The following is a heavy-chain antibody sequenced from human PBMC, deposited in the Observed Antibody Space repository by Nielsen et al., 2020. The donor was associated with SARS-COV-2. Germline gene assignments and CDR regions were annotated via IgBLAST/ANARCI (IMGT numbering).Heavy chain of an antibody. CDR1: GFTFSSYG. V-gene: IGHV3-30*18. CDR3: AKTRWEMATIEYYFDY. J-gene: IGHJ4*02. D-gene: IGHD5-24*01. Sequence: GGSLRLFCAASGFTFSSYGMHWVRQAPGKGLEWVAVISYDGSNKYYADSVKGRFTISRDNSKNTLYLQMNSLRAEDTAVYYCAKTRWEMATIEYYFDYWGQGTLVTVSS. CDR2: ISYDGSNK.